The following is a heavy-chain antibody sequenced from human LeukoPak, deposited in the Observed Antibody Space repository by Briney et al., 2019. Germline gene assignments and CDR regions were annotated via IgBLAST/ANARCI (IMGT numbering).Heavy chain of an antibody. Sequence: SETLSLTCAVYGGSFSGYYWSWIRQPPGKGLEWIGEINHSGSTNYNPSLKSRVTISVDTSKNQFSQKLSSVTAADTAVYYCARVMAGTTRGYMDVWGKGTTVTVSS. CDR3: ARVMAGTTRGYMDV. CDR1: GGSFSGYY. CDR2: INHSGST. D-gene: IGHD1-1*01. J-gene: IGHJ6*03. V-gene: IGHV4-34*01.